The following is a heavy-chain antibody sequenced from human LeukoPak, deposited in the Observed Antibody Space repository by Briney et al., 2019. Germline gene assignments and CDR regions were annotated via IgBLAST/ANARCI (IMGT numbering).Heavy chain of an antibody. CDR3: ARYEQRPGVTASDR. CDR2: INPDGSWT. CDR1: GFTFNSYW. Sequence: WGSLSLSCAASGFTFNSYWMVWFRQAPGKGLVWVSCINPDGSWTLHADSVKGRFAICRDYARNTLYLQMNSLGVEDAAMYYCARYEQRPGVTASDRWSQGALVTVCS. J-gene: IGHJ5*02. D-gene: IGHD2-21*02. V-gene: IGHV3-74*01.